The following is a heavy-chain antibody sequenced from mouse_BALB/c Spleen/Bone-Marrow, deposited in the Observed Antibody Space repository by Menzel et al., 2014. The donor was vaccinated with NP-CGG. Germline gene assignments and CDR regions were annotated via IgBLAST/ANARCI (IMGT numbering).Heavy chain of an antibody. V-gene: IGHV1S34*01. D-gene: IGHD2-1*01. CDR1: GYSFTGYY. J-gene: IGHJ3*01. CDR2: ISCYNGAT. CDR3: VKGVYGNPFAY. Sequence: LVKTGASVKISCKASGYSFTGYYMHWVKQSHGKCLEWIGYISCYNGATSYNRKFKGKATFTVDTSSSTAYMQFNSLTSEDSAVYYCVKGVYGNPFAYWGQGTLVTVSA.